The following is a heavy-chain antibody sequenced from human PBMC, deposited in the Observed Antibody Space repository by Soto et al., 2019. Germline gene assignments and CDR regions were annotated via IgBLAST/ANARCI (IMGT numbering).Heavy chain of an antibody. CDR1: GYTFTSYG. V-gene: IGHV1-18*01. D-gene: IGHD5-12*01. CDR3: ARLDVDIVATIPYYYGMDV. CDR2: VSAYNGNT. J-gene: IGHJ6*02. Sequence: ASVKVSCKASGYTFTSYGISWVRQAPGQGLEWMGWVSAYNGNTNYAQKLQGRVTMTTDTSTSTAYMELRSLRSDDTAVYYCARLDVDIVATIPYYYGMDVWGQGTXVTVSS.